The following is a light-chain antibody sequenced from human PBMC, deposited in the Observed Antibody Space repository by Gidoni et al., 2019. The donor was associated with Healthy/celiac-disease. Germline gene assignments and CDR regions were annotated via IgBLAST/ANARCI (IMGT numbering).Light chain of an antibody. Sequence: EIVLTQSPGTLSLSPGERATLSCRASQSVSSSYLAWYQQKPGQAPRLLIYGASSRATGIPDRFSGSGSVTDFTLTIIRLDPEDFALYYFQQYGSSSWTFXQXTKVEIK. CDR1: QSVSSSY. CDR3: QQYGSSSWT. CDR2: GAS. J-gene: IGKJ1*01. V-gene: IGKV3-20*01.